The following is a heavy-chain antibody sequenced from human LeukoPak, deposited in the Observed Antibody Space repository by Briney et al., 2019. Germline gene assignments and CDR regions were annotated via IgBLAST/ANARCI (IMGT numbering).Heavy chain of an antibody. V-gene: IGHV1-8*03. CDR2: MNPNSGNT. CDR1: GYTFTSYD. D-gene: IGHD4-17*01. CDR3: ARAPYGDYPLDY. Sequence: ASVKVSCKASGYTFTSYDINWVRQATGQGLEWMGWMNPNSGNTGYAQKFQGRVTITRNTSISTAYMELSSLRSEDTAVYYCARAPYGDYPLDYWGQGTLVTVSS. J-gene: IGHJ4*02.